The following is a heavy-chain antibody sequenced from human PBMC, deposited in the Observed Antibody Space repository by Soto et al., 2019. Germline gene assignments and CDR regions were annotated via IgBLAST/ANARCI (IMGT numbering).Heavy chain of an antibody. J-gene: IGHJ4*02. CDR3: AKASSTYGSRVKHFAF. D-gene: IGHD3-10*01. CDR2: INPSGIST. CDR1: GYTFASYH. Sequence: QVQLVQSGAEVKKPGASVMVSCKASGYTFASYHLHWVRQAPGQGLEWMGVINPSGISTSYAQKFQGRVTMTRDASTNTVYMELSSLTSEDTALYFCAKASSTYGSRVKHFAFWGQGTLVTVSS. V-gene: IGHV1-46*01.